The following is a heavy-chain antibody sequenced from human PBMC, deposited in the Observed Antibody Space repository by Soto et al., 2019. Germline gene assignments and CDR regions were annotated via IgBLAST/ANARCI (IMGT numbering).Heavy chain of an antibody. J-gene: IGHJ6*02. Sequence: SVKVSCKTSGGIFKNFGIGWVRQSPGQGLEWMGEIIPLFNATNYAQKFRGRVTVTADESTRTAYMELTRLTYDDTAVYYCARPPFCAFSSSCYRLHFYGIDVWGQGATVPASS. V-gene: IGHV1-69*13. CDR1: GGIFKNFG. CDR3: ARPPFCAFSSSCYRLHFYGIDV. CDR2: IIPLFNAT. D-gene: IGHD6-13*01.